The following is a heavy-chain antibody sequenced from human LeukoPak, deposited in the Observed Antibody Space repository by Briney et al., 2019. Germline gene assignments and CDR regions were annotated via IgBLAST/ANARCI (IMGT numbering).Heavy chain of an antibody. CDR1: GFTFSSYG. CDR3: ARDGSYYDSSGYTPLNFDY. J-gene: IGHJ4*02. Sequence: PGRSLRLSCAASGFTFSSYGMHWVRQAPGKGLEWVAVIWYDGSNKYYANSVKGRFTISRDNSKNTLYLQMNSLRAEDTAVYYCARDGSYYDSSGYTPLNFDYWGQGTLVTVSS. D-gene: IGHD3-22*01. CDR2: IWYDGSNK. V-gene: IGHV3-30*19.